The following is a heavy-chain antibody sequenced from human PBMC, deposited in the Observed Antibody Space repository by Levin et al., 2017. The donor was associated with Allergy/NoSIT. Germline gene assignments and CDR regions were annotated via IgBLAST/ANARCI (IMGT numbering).Heavy chain of an antibody. CDR2: ISYDGSSE. J-gene: IGHJ4*02. V-gene: IGHV3-30-3*01. Sequence: QSGGSLRLSCAASGFTFNTSPMHWVRQAPGKGLEWVAAISYDGSSEYYADSVKGRFTLSRDNSKTTLYLQMNSLRAEDTAVYYCARDRGFSSGFDFWGQGTLVTVSS. CDR1: GFTFNTSP. CDR3: ARDRGFSSGFDF. D-gene: IGHD5-18*01.